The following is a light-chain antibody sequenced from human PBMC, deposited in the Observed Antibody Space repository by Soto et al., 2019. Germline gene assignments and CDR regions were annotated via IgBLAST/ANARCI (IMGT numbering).Light chain of an antibody. J-gene: IGLJ2*01. CDR2: EVS. V-gene: IGLV2-14*01. CDR1: SSDVGGYNY. CDR3: SSYTSSNTVV. Sequence: QSALTQPASVSGSPGQSITISCTRTSSDVGGYNYVSWYQQHPGKAPKLMIYEVSNRPSGVSNRFSGSKSGNTASLTISGLQAEDDANYYCSSYTSSNTVVFGGGTKVTVL.